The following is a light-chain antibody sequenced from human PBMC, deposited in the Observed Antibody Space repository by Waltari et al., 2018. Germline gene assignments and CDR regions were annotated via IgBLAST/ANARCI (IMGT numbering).Light chain of an antibody. V-gene: IGLV3-21*04. J-gene: IGLJ3*02. CDR2: YDV. CDR1: IVVIKS. Sequence: SFVLTHPPSVSVAPGETARIPCAGDIVVIKSVHWYQQKSGQAPVLVIYYDVDRPSGIPERFSGSKSGNTATLTISKAVAGDEADYYCQIWHGNDYHWVFGGGTRVTVL. CDR3: QIWHGNDYHWV.